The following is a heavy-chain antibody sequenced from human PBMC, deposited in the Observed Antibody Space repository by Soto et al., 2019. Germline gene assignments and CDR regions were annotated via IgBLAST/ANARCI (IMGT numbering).Heavy chain of an antibody. J-gene: IGHJ6*02. D-gene: IGHD1-26*01. CDR2: IYHSGST. V-gene: IGHV4-4*02. Sequence: SETLSLTCAVSGGSISSSNWWSWVRQPPGKGLEWIGEIYHSGSTNYNPSLKGRVTISVDKSKNQFSLRLTSVTAADTAVYYCARVSGSYYYGMDVWGQGTTVTVS. CDR1: GGSISSSNW. CDR3: ARVSGSYYYGMDV.